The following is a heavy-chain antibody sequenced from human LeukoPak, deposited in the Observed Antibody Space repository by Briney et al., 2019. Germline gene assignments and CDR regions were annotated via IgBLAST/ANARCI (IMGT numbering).Heavy chain of an antibody. CDR2: LYHSGST. J-gene: IGHJ3*02. D-gene: IGHD3-9*01. CDR3: ARGRYDILTGYYTRTFDI. CDR1: GYSITSGYY. V-gene: IGHV4-38-2*02. Sequence: SETLSLTCTVPGYSITSGYYWGWIRQPPGKGLEWIGSLYHSGSTYYNPSLQSRVTISVDTSKNQFSLKLSSVTAADTAVYYCARGRYDILTGYYTRTFDIWGQGTMVTV.